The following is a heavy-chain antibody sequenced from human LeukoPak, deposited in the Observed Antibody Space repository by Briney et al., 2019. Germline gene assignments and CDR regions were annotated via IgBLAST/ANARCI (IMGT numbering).Heavy chain of an antibody. J-gene: IGHJ4*02. CDR3: AKGRMSRPYYFDY. Sequence: PGGSLRLSCAASGFTFSSYGMHWVRQAPGKGLEWVAVISYDGSNKYYADSVKGRFAISRDNSKNTLYLQMDSLRAEDTAVYYCAKGRMSRPYYFDYWGQGILVTVSS. CDR1: GFTFSSYG. V-gene: IGHV3-30*18. CDR2: ISYDGSNK.